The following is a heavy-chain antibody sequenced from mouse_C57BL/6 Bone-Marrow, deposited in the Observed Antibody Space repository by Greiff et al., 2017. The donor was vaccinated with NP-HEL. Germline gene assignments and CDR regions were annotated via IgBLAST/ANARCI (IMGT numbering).Heavy chain of an antibody. J-gene: IGHJ2*01. CDR3: ARSVFDY. CDR2: INPNNGGT. Sequence: EVQLQQSGPELVKPGASVKISCKASGYTFTDYYMNWVKQSHGKSLEWIGDINPNNGGTSYNQKFKGKATLTVDKSSSTAYMELRSLTSEDSAVYYCARSVFDYWGHGTTLTVSS. CDR1: GYTFTDYY. V-gene: IGHV1-26*01.